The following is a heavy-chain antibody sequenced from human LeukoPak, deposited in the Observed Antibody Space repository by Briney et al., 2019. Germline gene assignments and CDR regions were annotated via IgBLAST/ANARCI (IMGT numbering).Heavy chain of an antibody. D-gene: IGHD2-2*01. CDR3: ARGVVPAARPYYYYYYMDV. J-gene: IGHJ6*03. Sequence: PSETLSLTCAVYGGSFSGYYWSWIRQPPGKGLEWMGEINHIGCTNYNPSHNSRVTISVDTSTKQSSLKLSSVTPADTAVYYCARGVVPAARPYYYYYYMDVWGKGTTVTVSS. CDR2: INHIGCT. V-gene: IGHV4-34*01. CDR1: GGSFSGYY.